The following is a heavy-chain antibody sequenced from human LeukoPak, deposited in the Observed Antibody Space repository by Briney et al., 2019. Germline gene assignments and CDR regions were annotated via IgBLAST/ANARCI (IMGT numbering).Heavy chain of an antibody. D-gene: IGHD3-10*01. Sequence: SETLSLTCAVYGGSFSGYYWSWIRQPPGKGLEWIGEINHSGSTNYNPSLKSRVTISVDTSKNQFSLKLSSVTAADTAVYYCARGHPLLWFGDRYWFDPWGQGTLVTVSS. CDR2: INHSGST. J-gene: IGHJ5*02. CDR3: ARGHPLLWFGDRYWFDP. V-gene: IGHV4-34*01. CDR1: GGSFSGYY.